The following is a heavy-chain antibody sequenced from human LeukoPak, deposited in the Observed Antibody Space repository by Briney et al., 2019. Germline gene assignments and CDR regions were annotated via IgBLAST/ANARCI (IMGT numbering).Heavy chain of an antibody. D-gene: IGHD3-16*01. CDR3: ASGWHNYAFGY. CDR2: ITTDGSAT. CDR1: GITFSTYW. Sequence: GGSLRLSCVASGITFSTYWMHWVRQAPGKGLVWVSRITTDGSATTYADSVKGRFTISRDNARNTVYLQMNSLRAEDTAVYYCASGWHNYAFGYWRQGTPVTVSS. V-gene: IGHV3-74*01. J-gene: IGHJ4*02.